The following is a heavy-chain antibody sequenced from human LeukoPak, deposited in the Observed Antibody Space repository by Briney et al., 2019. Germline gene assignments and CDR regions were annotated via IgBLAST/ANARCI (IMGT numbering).Heavy chain of an antibody. Sequence: SETLSLTCTVSGGSVSSGSYYWSWIRQPPGKGLEWIGYIYYSGSTNYNPSLKSRVTISVDTSKNQFSLKLSSVTAADTAVYYCARDPPYYDILTGYNAFDIWGQGTMVTVSS. J-gene: IGHJ3*02. CDR2: IYYSGST. CDR3: ARDPPYYDILTGYNAFDI. D-gene: IGHD3-9*01. CDR1: GGSVSSGSYY. V-gene: IGHV4-61*01.